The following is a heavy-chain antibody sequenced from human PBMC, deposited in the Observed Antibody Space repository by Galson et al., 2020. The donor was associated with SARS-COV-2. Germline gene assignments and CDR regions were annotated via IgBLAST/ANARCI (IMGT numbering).Heavy chain of an antibody. D-gene: IGHD3-10*01. J-gene: IGHJ6*03. V-gene: IGHV4-34*01. CDR3: ARGHRGVVPSPVLGLGPFYFYYYMDV. Sequence: TLSLTCAVYGGSFSGYSWTWIRQPPGKGLEWIGEITIDGNTNYSPSLRSRVTISVDTSKNQFSLSLRSLTAADTALYYCARGHRGVVPSPVLGLGPFYFYYYMDVWAKGTAVTVSS. CDR2: ITIDGNT. CDR1: GGSFSGYS.